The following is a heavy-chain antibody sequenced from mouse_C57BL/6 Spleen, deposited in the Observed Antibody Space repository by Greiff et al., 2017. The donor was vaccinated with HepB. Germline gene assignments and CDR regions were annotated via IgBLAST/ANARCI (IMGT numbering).Heavy chain of an antibody. Sequence: EVQLQQSGGGLVKPGGSLKLSCAASGFTFSSYAMSWVRQTPEKRLEWVATISDGGSYTYYPDNVKGRFTISRDNAKNNLYLQMSHLKSEDTAMYYCARILQLRLPSYWGQGTLVTVSA. CDR1: GFTFSSYA. CDR2: ISDGGSYT. J-gene: IGHJ3*01. CDR3: ARILQLRLPSY. V-gene: IGHV5-4*01. D-gene: IGHD3-2*02.